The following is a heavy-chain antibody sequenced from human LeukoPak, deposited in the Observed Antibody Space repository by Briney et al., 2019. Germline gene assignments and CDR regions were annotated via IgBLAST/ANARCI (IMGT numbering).Heavy chain of an antibody. CDR1: GYTFTSNY. D-gene: IGHD4-17*01. CDR3: VRDGTTVESPLDY. V-gene: IGHV1-46*01. J-gene: IGHJ4*02. Sequence: ASVKVSCKASGYTFTSNYIHWVRQAPGQGLEWMGIVNPSGGGTNYAQKFQGRVTMTGDTSTSKVYMELSGLTSEDTAVYYCVRDGTTVESPLDYWGQGTLVTVSS. CDR2: VNPSGGGT.